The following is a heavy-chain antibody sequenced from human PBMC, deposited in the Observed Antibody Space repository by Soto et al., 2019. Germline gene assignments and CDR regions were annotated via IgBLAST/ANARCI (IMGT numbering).Heavy chain of an antibody. D-gene: IGHD3-22*01. CDR3: ARVSTYYYDSSGLDY. CDR1: GFTFSSYW. Sequence: SRRLSCAACGFTFSSYWMHLVRQAPGKGLVWVSRINSDGSSTSYADSVKGRFTIPRDNAKNTLYLQMNIMRAEDTAVYYCARVSTYYYDSSGLDYLGQGTLVTVSS. CDR2: INSDGSST. V-gene: IGHV3-74*01. J-gene: IGHJ4*02.